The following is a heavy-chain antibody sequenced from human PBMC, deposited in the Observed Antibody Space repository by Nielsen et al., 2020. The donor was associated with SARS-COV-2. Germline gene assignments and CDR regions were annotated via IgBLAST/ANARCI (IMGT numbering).Heavy chain of an antibody. CDR2: IDWDDDT. CDR1: GFSLNTRGMC. D-gene: IGHD5-18*01. J-gene: IGHJ4*02. V-gene: IGHV2-70*11. Sequence: SGPTLVKPTQTLTLTCTFSGFSLNTRGMCVTWIRQPPGRALEWLARIDWDDDTYYNTSLKTRLTISKDTSKNQVVLTMTNMDTVDTATYYCTRISPNSRGGYNYGVVDYWGQGTLVTVSS. CDR3: TRISPNSRGGYNYGVVDY.